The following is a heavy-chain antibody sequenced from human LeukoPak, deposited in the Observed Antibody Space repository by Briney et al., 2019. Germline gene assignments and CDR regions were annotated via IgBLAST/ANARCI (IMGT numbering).Heavy chain of an antibody. D-gene: IGHD6-13*01. Sequence: EASVKVSCKASGYTFTGYYMHWVRQAPGQGLEWMGWINPNSGGTNYAQKFQGRVTMTRDTSISTAHMELSRLTSDDTAVYYCARGPKYSSSWYGIDYWGQGTLVTVSS. V-gene: IGHV1-2*02. CDR2: INPNSGGT. CDR3: ARGPKYSSSWYGIDY. CDR1: GYTFTGYY. J-gene: IGHJ4*02.